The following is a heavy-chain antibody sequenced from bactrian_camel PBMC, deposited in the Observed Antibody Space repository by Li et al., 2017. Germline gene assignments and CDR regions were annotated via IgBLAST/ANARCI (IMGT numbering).Heavy chain of an antibody. CDR2: ISRDGDYT. CDR3: AADRCSYCSGGRCYRGLNQGYSY. D-gene: IGHD2*01. J-gene: IGHJ4*01. Sequence: DVQLVESGGGSVQAGGSLRLSCEVSGYTMSSYCMGWLRRAPGKEREAVATISRDGDYTMYTDSVKGRFTISKDNAKNTLYLQMNSLKPEDTAMYYCAADRCSYCSGGRCYRGLNQGYSYWGQGTQVTVS. V-gene: IGHV3S42*01. CDR1: GYTMSSYC.